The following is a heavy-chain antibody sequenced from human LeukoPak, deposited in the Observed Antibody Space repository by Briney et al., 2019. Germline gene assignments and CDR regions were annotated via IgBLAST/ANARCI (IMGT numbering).Heavy chain of an antibody. J-gene: IGHJ4*02. V-gene: IGHV3-48*01. CDR3: AREVGITFGGVTFDY. CDR2: SSSSSSTI. Sequence: PGGSLRLSCAASGFTFSSYSMNWVRQAAGKGLEWVSYSSSSSSTIYYADSVKGRFTISRDNAKNTLYLQMNSLRAEDTAVYYCAREVGITFGGVTFDYWGQGTLVTVSS. CDR1: GFTFSSYS. D-gene: IGHD3-16*01.